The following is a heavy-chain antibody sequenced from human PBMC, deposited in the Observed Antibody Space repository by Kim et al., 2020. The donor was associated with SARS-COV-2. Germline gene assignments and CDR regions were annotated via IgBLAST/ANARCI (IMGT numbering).Heavy chain of an antibody. D-gene: IGHD3-10*01. J-gene: IGHJ1*01. CDR3: ARVHGSGSYYKGYLQH. Sequence: SLKSRVTISVDTSKNQFSLKLSSVTAADTAVYYCARVHGSGSYYKGYLQHWGQGTLVTVSS. V-gene: IGHV4-34*01.